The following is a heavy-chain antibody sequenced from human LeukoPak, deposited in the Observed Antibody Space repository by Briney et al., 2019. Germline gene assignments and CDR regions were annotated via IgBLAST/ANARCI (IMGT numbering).Heavy chain of an antibody. CDR3: ARRLYCSGGSCYQNDY. Sequence: PSETLSLACTVSGGSISDYYWSWIRQPPGKGLEWIGEIYHSGSTNYNPSLKSRVTISVDKSKNQFSLKLSSVTAADTAVYYCARRLYCSGGSCYQNDYWGQGTLVTVSS. V-gene: IGHV4-59*12. D-gene: IGHD2-15*01. CDR1: GGSISDYY. J-gene: IGHJ4*02. CDR2: IYHSGST.